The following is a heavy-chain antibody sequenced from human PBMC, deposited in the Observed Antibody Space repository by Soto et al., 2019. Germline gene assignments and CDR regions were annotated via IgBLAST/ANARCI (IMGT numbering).Heavy chain of an antibody. CDR2: ISGSGGRT. V-gene: IGHV3-23*01. CDR1: GFPFSSYA. Sequence: PGGSLSLSCVASGFPFSSYAMSWVRQTPGKGLEWVSGISGSGGRTYYADSVKGRFTISRDNSNNTLSLQMHILRVEDTAVYFWSKGGYYSLFDIWGQGTMVTGSS. J-gene: IGHJ3*02. CDR3: SKGGYYSLFDI. D-gene: IGHD3-16*01.